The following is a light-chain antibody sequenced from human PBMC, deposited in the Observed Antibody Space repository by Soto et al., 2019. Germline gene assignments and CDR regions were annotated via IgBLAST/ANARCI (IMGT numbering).Light chain of an antibody. CDR1: QRVSSN. CDR3: QKYNNWPPYT. J-gene: IGKJ2*01. CDR2: GAS. V-gene: IGKV3-15*01. Sequence: EIVMTQSPATLSVSPGERATLSCRASQRVSSNLAWYQQKPGQAPRLLIYGASTRATGIPARFSGSGSGTEFTITISSLQSEDCEVYYCQKYNNWPPYTFGQGTKLEI.